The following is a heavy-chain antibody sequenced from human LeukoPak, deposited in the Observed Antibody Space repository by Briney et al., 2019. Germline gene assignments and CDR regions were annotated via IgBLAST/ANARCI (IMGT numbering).Heavy chain of an antibody. CDR1: GFTFNSYA. CDR3: ARDGSKYSGSYADY. V-gene: IGHV3-33*01. CDR2: IWYDGSKK. Sequence: GGSLRLSCAASGFTFNSYAMHWVRQAPGKGLEWVAFIWYDGSKKYYVDSVKRRFTIFMDNSNNTLYLQMTSLRAEDTAVYYCARDGSKYSGSYADYWGQGTLVTVSS. J-gene: IGHJ4*02. D-gene: IGHD1-26*01.